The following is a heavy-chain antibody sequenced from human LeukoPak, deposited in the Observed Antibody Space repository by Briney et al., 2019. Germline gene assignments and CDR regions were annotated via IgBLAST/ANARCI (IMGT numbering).Heavy chain of an antibody. D-gene: IGHD3-10*01. CDR3: ATDFPPEVRGVSNFDY. J-gene: IGHJ4*02. CDR2: FDPEDGET. Sequence: ASVKFSCKVSGYTLTEVSMHWVRQAPGKGLEWMGGFDPEDGETIYAQKFQGRVTMTEDTSTDTAYMELSSLRSEDTAVYYCATDFPPEVRGVSNFDYWGQGTLVTVSS. CDR1: GYTLTEVS. V-gene: IGHV1-24*01.